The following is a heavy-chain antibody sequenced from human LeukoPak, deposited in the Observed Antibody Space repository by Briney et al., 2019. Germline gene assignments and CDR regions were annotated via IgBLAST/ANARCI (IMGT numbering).Heavy chain of an antibody. J-gene: IGHJ3*02. CDR3: AKGVNGWLSAFDI. V-gene: IGHV3-23*01. CDR2: ISGSGGST. CDR1: GFTVSSNY. D-gene: IGHD3-22*01. Sequence: PGGSLRLSCAASGFTVSSNYMSWVRQAPGKGLEWVSAISGSGGSTYYADSVKGRFTISRDNSKNTLYLQMNSLRAEDTAVYYCAKGVNGWLSAFDIWGQGTMVTVSS.